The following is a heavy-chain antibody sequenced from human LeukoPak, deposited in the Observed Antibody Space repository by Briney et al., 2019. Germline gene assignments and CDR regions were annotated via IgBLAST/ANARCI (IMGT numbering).Heavy chain of an antibody. Sequence: GGSLRLSCAASGFTFSSYAMSWVRQAPGKGLEWVSAISGSGGSTYYADSVKGRFTISRDNSKNTLYLQMNSLRAEDTAVYYCAKQERDGYNYPPLPRETEYFQHWGQGTLVTVSS. J-gene: IGHJ1*01. D-gene: IGHD5-24*01. CDR3: AKQERDGYNYPPLPRETEYFQH. CDR2: ISGSGGST. V-gene: IGHV3-23*01. CDR1: GFTFSSYA.